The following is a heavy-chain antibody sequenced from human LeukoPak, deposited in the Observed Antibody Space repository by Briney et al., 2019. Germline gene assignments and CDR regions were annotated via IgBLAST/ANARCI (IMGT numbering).Heavy chain of an antibody. V-gene: IGHV1-46*01. J-gene: IGHJ6*02. D-gene: IGHD2-2*02. CDR2: INPSGGST. Sequence: ASVKVSCTASGYTFTSYYMHWVRQAPGQGLEWMGIINPSGGSTSYAQKFQGRVTMTRDTSTSTVYMELSSLRSEDTAVYYCAREDIVVVPAARPLYYGMDVWGQGTTVTVSS. CDR3: AREDIVVVPAARPLYYGMDV. CDR1: GYTFTSYY.